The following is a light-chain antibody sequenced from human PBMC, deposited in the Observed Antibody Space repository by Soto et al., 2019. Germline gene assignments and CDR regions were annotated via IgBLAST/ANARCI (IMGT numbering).Light chain of an antibody. J-gene: IGKJ4*01. CDR3: QQYDHLPA. Sequence: DIQMTQSPSSLSASVGDRITITCQASQDISNYLNWYQQRPGKAPKLLIYDSSNLATGVPSRFSGSGSGTDFTFTISSLQPEDIATYYCQQYDHLPAFGGGTKVEIK. CDR1: QDISNY. CDR2: DSS. V-gene: IGKV1-33*01.